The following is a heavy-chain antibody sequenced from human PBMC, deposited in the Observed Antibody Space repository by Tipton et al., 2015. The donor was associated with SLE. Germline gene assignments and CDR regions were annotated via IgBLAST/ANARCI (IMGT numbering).Heavy chain of an antibody. CDR1: GGSIINTVYY. CDR3: ARALYVGEAFDP. V-gene: IGHV4-39*01. J-gene: IGHJ5*02. D-gene: IGHD3-16*01. Sequence: TLSLTCSVSGGSIINTVYYWAWIRQPPGKGPEWIGTIYYSGSTYYNPSLNSRATVSVDTSKNQFSLNLNSVTAADTAVYYCARALYVGEAFDPWGQGTLVTVSS. CDR2: IYYSGST.